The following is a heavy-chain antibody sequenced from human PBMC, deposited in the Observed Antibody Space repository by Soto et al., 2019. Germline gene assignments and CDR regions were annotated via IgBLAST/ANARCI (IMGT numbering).Heavy chain of an antibody. J-gene: IGHJ6*02. V-gene: IGHV1-18*01. Sequence: APAEASCKASGLTFNNYCIRWVRHDPGQGLEWLGGGSTETGETHYAQNPQGRGTMATDTSTGTAYLDFWRPRSDYTGGYYCGRDLSRHCTTTKCSGYYGMDVWGQGTTVTVSS. CDR3: GRDLSRHCTTTKCSGYYGMDV. CDR1: GLTFNNYC. CDR2: GSTETGET. D-gene: IGHD2-8*01.